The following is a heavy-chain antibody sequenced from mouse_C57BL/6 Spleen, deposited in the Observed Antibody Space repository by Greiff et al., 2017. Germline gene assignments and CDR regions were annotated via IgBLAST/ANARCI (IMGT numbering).Heavy chain of an antibody. J-gene: IGHJ4*01. D-gene: IGHD2-4*01. CDR3: ARGGLRRYAMDY. Sequence: QVQLQQPGAELVRPGTSVKLSCKASGYTFTSYWMHWVKQRPGQGLEWIGVIDPSDSYTNYNQKFKGKATLTVDTSSSTAYMQLSSLTSEDSAVYYCARGGLRRYAMDYWGQGTSVTVSS. V-gene: IGHV1-59*01. CDR1: GYTFTSYW. CDR2: IDPSDSYT.